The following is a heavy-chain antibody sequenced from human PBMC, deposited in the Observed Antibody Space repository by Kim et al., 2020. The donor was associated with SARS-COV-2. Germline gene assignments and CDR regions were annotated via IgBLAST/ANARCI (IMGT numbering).Heavy chain of an antibody. CDR3: AGKGSTLTGNYGGWYCVL. V-gene: IGHV3-13*01. J-gene: IGHJ2*01. CDR1: GFTFSSYD. Sequence: GGSLRLSCAASGFTFSSYDMHWVRQVPGKGLEWVSPIGTGGDTSNPGSVKGRFSTSRENAKNSLYLQMNNLRAGDTAVYYCAGKGSTLTGNYGGWYCVLWGRGTLVTVSS. D-gene: IGHD7-27*01. CDR2: IGTGGDT.